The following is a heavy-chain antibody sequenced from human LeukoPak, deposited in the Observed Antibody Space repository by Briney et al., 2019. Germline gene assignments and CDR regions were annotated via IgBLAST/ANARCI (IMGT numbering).Heavy chain of an antibody. Sequence: GRSLRPSCAASAFTFSNAWMSWVRQAPGKGLEWVSLISGDGGSTYYADSVKGRFTISRDNSKNSLYLQMNSLRTEDTALYYCAKDISNYDFWSGFYTWGQGTLVTVSS. J-gene: IGHJ5*02. V-gene: IGHV3-43*02. CDR3: AKDISNYDFWSGFYT. CDR2: ISGDGGST. D-gene: IGHD3-3*01. CDR1: AFTFSNAW.